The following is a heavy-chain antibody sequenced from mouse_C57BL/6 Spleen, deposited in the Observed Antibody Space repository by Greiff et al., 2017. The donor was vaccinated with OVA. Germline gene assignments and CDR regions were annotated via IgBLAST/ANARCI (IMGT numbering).Heavy chain of an antibody. CDR2: ISSGSSTI. V-gene: IGHV5-17*01. CDR3: AAGVTPFDY. Sequence: EVMLVESGGGLVKPGGSLKLSCAASGFTFSDYGMHWVRQAPEKGLEWVAYISSGSSTIYYADTVKGRFTISRDNAKNTLFLQMTSLRAEDTSMYYCAAGVTPFDYWGKGTTLTVSS. J-gene: IGHJ2*01. CDR1: GFTFSDYG. D-gene: IGHD2-2*01.